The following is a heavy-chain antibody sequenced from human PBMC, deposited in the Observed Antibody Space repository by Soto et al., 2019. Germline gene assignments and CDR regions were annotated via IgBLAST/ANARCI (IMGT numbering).Heavy chain of an antibody. CDR1: GYSVNCAYY. J-gene: IGHJ4*02. CDR3: ARVYTVTTRSVEY. CDR2: MFHSGST. V-gene: IGHV4-38-2*01. Sequence: PXESLSISWAVSGYSVNCAYYWAWIRQSPGKGLEWIGIMFHSGSTYYNPSLRGRVAVSIDTSKNQVSLTLSSVTAADTAVYFCARVYTVTTRSVEYWGQGTPVTVSS. D-gene: IGHD4-17*01.